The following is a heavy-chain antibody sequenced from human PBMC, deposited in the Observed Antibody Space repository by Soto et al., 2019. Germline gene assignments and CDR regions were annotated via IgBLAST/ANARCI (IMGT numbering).Heavy chain of an antibody. CDR1: GYTFTGYY. Sequence: VASVKVSCKXSGYTFTGYYMHWVRQAPGQGLEWMGWINPNSGGTNYAQKFQGWVTMTRDTSISTAYMELSRLRSDDTAVYYCARYSSGWYRARDAFDIWGQGTMVTVSS. J-gene: IGHJ3*02. CDR2: INPNSGGT. V-gene: IGHV1-2*04. CDR3: ARYSSGWYRARDAFDI. D-gene: IGHD6-19*01.